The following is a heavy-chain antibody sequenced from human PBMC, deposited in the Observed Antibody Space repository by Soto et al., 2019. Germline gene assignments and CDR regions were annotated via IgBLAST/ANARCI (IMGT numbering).Heavy chain of an antibody. J-gene: IGHJ5*02. Sequence: SETLSLTCAVYGGSFSGYYWSWIRQPPGKGLEWIGEINHSGSTNYNPSLKSRVTISVDTSKNQFSLKLSSVTAADTAVYYCARGITIFGVVIIAWLDPWGQGTLVTVSS. CDR1: GGSFSGYY. CDR2: INHSGST. D-gene: IGHD3-3*01. V-gene: IGHV4-34*01. CDR3: ARGITIFGVVIIAWLDP.